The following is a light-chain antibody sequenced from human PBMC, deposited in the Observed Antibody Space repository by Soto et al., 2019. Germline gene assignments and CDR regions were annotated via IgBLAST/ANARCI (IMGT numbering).Light chain of an antibody. V-gene: IGLV2-14*01. CDR1: SSDVGGYNY. J-gene: IGLJ3*02. CDR3: SSYAGGSTRV. Sequence: QSALTQPASVSGSPGQSITISCTGTSSDVGGYNYVSWYQQHPGKAPKLMIYEVSNRPSGVSNRFSGSKSVNTASLTISGLQDEDEADYYCSSYAGGSTRVFGGGPTLTVL. CDR2: EVS.